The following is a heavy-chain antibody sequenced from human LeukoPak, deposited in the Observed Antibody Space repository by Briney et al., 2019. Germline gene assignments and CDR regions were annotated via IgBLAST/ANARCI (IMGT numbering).Heavy chain of an antibody. D-gene: IGHD5-18*01. CDR2: VYHSGST. Sequence: SETLSFTCAVSGGSISSSNWWSWVRQPPGKGLEWIGEVYHSGSTNYNPSLKSRVTISVDKSKNQFSLKLSSVTAADTAVYYCARCAGSYGYSDYWGQGALVTVSS. CDR1: GGSISSSNW. V-gene: IGHV4-4*02. CDR3: ARCAGSYGYSDY. J-gene: IGHJ4*02.